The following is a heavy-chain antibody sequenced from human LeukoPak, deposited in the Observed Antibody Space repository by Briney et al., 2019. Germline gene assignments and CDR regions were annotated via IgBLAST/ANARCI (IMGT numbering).Heavy chain of an antibody. V-gene: IGHV4-34*01. CDR2: INQSGST. CDR1: GGSFSGYY. D-gene: IGHD3-10*01. Sequence: SQTLSLTCAVDGGSFSGYYWSWIRQPPGKGLEWIGEINQSGSTNYNPSLKSRVTIPLDTSKNQFSLKLSSVTAADTAVYYCARGLRGSYYGSGSYFDYWGQGTLVTVSS. J-gene: IGHJ4*02. CDR3: ARGLRGSYYGSGSYFDY.